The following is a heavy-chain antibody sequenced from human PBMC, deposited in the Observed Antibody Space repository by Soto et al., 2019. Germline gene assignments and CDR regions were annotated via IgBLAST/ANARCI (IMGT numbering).Heavy chain of an antibody. D-gene: IGHD6-19*01. J-gene: IGHJ4*02. V-gene: IGHV3-30-3*01. Sequence: GGSLRLSCAASGFTFSSYAMHWVRQAPGKGLERVAVISYDGSNKYYEDSVKGRFTISRENSKNTLYLQMNSLRAEDTAVYYCAIVDDPGIFKQWLVQSPMDYLGQGTLVTVSS. CDR2: ISYDGSNK. CDR3: AIVDDPGIFKQWLVQSPMDY. CDR1: GFTFSSYA.